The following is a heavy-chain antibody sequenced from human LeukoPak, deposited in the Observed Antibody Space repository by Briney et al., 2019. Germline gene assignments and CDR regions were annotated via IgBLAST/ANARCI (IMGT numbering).Heavy chain of an antibody. D-gene: IGHD1-26*01. CDR1: GFTFSNYA. CDR3: AKPTSGGSYYLFDY. J-gene: IGHJ4*02. V-gene: IGHV3-23*01. Sequence: GGSLRLSCAASGFTFSNYAMSWVRQAPGRGLEWVSSISGSGDNTYHADSVKGRFTISRDNSRSTLYLQMNSLRAEDTAVYYCAKPTSGGSYYLFDYWGQGTLVTVSS. CDR2: ISGSGDNT.